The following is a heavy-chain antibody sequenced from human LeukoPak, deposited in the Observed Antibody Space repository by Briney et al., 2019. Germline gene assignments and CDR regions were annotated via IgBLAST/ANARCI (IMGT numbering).Heavy chain of an antibody. CDR1: GDSVSSNSAA. D-gene: IGHD2-15*01. CDR3: ARERYCSGGSCYSLIGNYYYYYGMDV. V-gene: IGHV6-1*01. CDR2: TYYRSKWYN. Sequence: SQTLSLTCAISGDSVSSNSAAWNWIRQSPSRGLEWLVRTYYRSKWYNDYAVSVRSRITINPDTSKNQFSLQLNSVTPEDTAVYYCARERYCSGGSCYSLIGNYYYYYGMDVWGQGTTVTVSS. J-gene: IGHJ6*02.